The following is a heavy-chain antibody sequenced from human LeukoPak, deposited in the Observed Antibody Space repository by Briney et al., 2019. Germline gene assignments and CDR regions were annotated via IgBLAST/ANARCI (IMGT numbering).Heavy chain of an antibody. CDR2: INPSGGST. CDR1: GYTFTSYY. Sequence: ASVKVSCKASGYTFTSYYMHWVRQAPGQGLEWMGIINPSGGSTSYAQKFQGRVTMTRDTSTSTVYMELSSLRSEDTAVYYCARDRVSIRPEERPYSSGWYRWGWFDPWGQGTLVTVSS. V-gene: IGHV1-46*01. J-gene: IGHJ5*02. D-gene: IGHD6-19*01. CDR3: ARDRVSIRPEERPYSSGWYRWGWFDP.